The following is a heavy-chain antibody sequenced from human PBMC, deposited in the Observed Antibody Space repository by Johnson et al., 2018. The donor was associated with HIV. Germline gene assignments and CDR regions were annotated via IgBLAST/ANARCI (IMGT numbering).Heavy chain of an antibody. CDR1: GFTVSSNY. Sequence: VQLVESGGGLIQPGGSLRLSCAASGFTVSSNYMSWVRQAPAKGLEWVSVISSGDRAFYADSVKGRFTISRDNAKNSLYLQMNSLRAEDTAVYYCARPIMELQGVDAFDIWGQGTMVTVSS. J-gene: IGHJ3*02. D-gene: IGHD1-26*01. CDR2: ISSGDRA. CDR3: ARPIMELQGVDAFDI. V-gene: IGHV3-53*01.